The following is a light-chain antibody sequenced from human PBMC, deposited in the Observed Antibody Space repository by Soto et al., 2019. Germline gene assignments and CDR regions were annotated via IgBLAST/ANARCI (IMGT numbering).Light chain of an antibody. V-gene: IGKV3-20*01. Sequence: EIVLTQSPGTLSLSPGERATLSCRASQSVSSSYLAWYQQKPGQAPRLLIYAASSRATGIPNRFSGSGSGTDFTLTISRLEPEVSAVYYCQQYGRSLYTFGQGTKLEIK. CDR2: AAS. CDR3: QQYGRSLYT. J-gene: IGKJ2*01. CDR1: QSVSSSY.